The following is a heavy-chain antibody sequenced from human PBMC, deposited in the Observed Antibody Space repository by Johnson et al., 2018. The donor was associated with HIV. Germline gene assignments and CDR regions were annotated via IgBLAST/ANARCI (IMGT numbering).Heavy chain of an antibody. CDR2: SRNKANTYTT. V-gene: IGHV3-72*01. CDR3: ARDGYSGGFEI. CDR1: GFTFSDHY. Sequence: MMLVESGGGLVQPGGSLRLSCEASGFTFSDHYMDWVRQAPGKGLEWVGRSRNKANTYTTEYAVSVKGRFTISRDDSKNSLYLQMNSLKTEDTAVYYCARDGYSGGFEIWGQGTMVTVSS. D-gene: IGHD2-21*01. J-gene: IGHJ3*02.